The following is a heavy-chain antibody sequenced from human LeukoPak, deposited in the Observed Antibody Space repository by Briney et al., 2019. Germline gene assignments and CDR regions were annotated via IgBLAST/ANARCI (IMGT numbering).Heavy chain of an antibody. Sequence: PGGSLRLSCAASGFPFSSYSMNWVSQAPGKGLEWVSSISSSSSYIYYADSVKGRFTISRDNAKNSLYLQMNSLRAEDTAVYYCASKPNCSGGSCYSVWGQGTLVTVSS. CDR2: ISSSSSYI. J-gene: IGHJ4*02. V-gene: IGHV3-21*01. D-gene: IGHD2-15*01. CDR3: ASKPNCSGGSCYSV. CDR1: GFPFSSYS.